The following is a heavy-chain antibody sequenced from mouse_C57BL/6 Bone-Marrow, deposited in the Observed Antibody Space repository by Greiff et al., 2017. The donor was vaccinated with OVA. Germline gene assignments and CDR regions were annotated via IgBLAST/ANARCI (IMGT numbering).Heavy chain of an antibody. J-gene: IGHJ2*01. CDR3: ARGSYYGSSFYFDY. CDR2: ISDGGSYT. V-gene: IGHV5-4*01. Sequence: VQLQQSGGGLVKPGGSLKLSCAASGFTFSSYAMSWVRQTPEKRLEWVATISDGGSYTYYPDNVKGRFTISRDNAKNNLYLQMSHLKSEDTAMYYCARGSYYGSSFYFDYWGQGTTLTVSS. CDR1: GFTFSSYA. D-gene: IGHD1-1*01.